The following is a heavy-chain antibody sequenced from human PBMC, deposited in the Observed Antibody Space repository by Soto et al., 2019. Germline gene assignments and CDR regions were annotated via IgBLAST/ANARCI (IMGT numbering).Heavy chain of an antibody. CDR1: GFIFSDYW. V-gene: IGHV3-7*04. D-gene: IGHD3-16*02. Sequence: PGGSLRLSCEASGFIFSDYWMSWVRQAPGKGLEWVANIKQDGSEKYHVDSVKGRFTISRDNAKNSLYLQMNSLRAEDTAVYYFARGGFITFGGVIVLDYWGRGTLVTVSS. CDR2: IKQDGSEK. J-gene: IGHJ4*02. CDR3: ARGGFITFGGVIVLDY.